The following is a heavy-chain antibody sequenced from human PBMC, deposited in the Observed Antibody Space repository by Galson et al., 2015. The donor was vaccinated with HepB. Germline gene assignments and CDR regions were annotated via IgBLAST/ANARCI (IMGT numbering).Heavy chain of an antibody. V-gene: IGHV3-7*01. J-gene: IGHJ4*02. CDR1: GFTFSNYW. Sequence: SLRLSCAASGFTFSNYWMSWVRQAPGRGPEWVANIKQDGSEKYYVDSVKGRFTISRDNAKNSLYLQMNSLRDEDTAVFYCARSSWHDFWGQGTLVTVSS. CDR3: ARSSWHDF. CDR2: IKQDGSEK. D-gene: IGHD6-13*01.